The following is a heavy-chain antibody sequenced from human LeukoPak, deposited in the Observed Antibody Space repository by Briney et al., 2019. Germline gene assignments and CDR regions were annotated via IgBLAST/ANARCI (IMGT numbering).Heavy chain of an antibody. V-gene: IGHV4-39*07. CDR2: IYYSGSP. Sequence: PSETLSLTCTVSGGSISSSSYYWGWIRQPPGKGLEWIGSIYYSGSPYYNPSLKSRVTISVDTSKNQFSLKLSSVTAADTAVYYCARDPQGYRRYYFDYWGQGTLVTVSS. J-gene: IGHJ4*02. CDR1: GGSISSSSYY. CDR3: ARDPQGYRRYYFDY. D-gene: IGHD5-18*01.